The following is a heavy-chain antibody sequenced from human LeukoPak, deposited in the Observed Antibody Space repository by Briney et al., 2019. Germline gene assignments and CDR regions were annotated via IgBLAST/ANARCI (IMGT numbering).Heavy chain of an antibody. J-gene: IGHJ4*02. CDR1: GGSISSGGHY. V-gene: IGHV4-30-2*01. CDR3: ARGAPYYFDY. CDR2: VYHSGIT. Sequence: SQTLSLTCTVSGGSISSGGHYWSWIRQPPGKGLEWIGYVYHSGITYYNPFLKSRVTVSVDNSKNQFSLKLNSVTAADTAVYYCARGAPYYFDYWGQGTLVTVSS.